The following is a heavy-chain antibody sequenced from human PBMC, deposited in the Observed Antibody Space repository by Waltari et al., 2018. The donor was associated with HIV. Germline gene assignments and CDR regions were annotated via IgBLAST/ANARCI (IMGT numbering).Heavy chain of an antibody. CDR3: ARVATTETSQFYGMDV. CDR1: AYTFTGYG. CDR2: VNTYNGNT. Sequence: VQLVQSGTEVKKTGASVQVSCNASAYTFTGYGIIWVRQAPGQGLEWMGWVNTYNGNTNYAQKFQGRVSMTTDTSTSTAYMELRSLRSDDTAIYFCARVATTETSQFYGMDVWGQGTTVTVSS. J-gene: IGHJ6*02. V-gene: IGHV1-18*01. D-gene: IGHD2-2*01.